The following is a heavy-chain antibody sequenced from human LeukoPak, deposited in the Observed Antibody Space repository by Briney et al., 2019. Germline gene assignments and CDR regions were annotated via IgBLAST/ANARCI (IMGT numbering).Heavy chain of an antibody. CDR1: GFTFSSYW. CDR3: ASLAADIVVVVAASPGKKYYYYGMDV. Sequence: GGSLRLSCAASGFTFSSYWMSWVRQAPGKGLEWVANIKQDGSEKYYVDSVKGRFTISRDSAKNSLYLQMNSLRAEDTAVYYCASLAADIVVVVAASPGKKYYYYGMDVWGQGTTVTVSS. CDR2: IKQDGSEK. J-gene: IGHJ6*02. D-gene: IGHD2-15*01. V-gene: IGHV3-7*03.